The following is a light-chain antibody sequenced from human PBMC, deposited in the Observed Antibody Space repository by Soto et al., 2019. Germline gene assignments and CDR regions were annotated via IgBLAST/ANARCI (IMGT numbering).Light chain of an antibody. V-gene: IGKV3-15*01. CDR2: GVS. Sequence: EIVMTQSPATLSVSPGERATLSCMASQSVSSNLAWYQQKPGQAPRLLIYGVSTRATGIPARFGGSRSGTEFTLTISSLQSEDFAVYYCQQYNNWPWTFGQGTKVEIK. CDR3: QQYNNWPWT. CDR1: QSVSSN. J-gene: IGKJ1*01.